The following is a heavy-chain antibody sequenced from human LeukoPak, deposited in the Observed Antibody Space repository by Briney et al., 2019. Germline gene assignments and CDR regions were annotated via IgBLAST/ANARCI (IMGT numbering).Heavy chain of an antibody. D-gene: IGHD1-1*01. Sequence: GGSLRLSCATSGFPFSNFWMNWVRQAPGKGLEWVANIKQDGSEKFYVDSVKGRFTISRDNAKNSLYLQMNSLRADDTAVYYGASLGNWGQGTLVT. J-gene: IGHJ4*02. CDR2: IKQDGSEK. CDR1: GFPFSNFW. V-gene: IGHV3-7*01. CDR3: ASLGN.